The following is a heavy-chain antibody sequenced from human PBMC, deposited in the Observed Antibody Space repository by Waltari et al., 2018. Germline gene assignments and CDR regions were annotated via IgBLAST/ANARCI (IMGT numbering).Heavy chain of an antibody. Sequence: QVQLQESGPGLVKPSETLSLTCTVSGYSISSGYYWGWIRQPPGKGLECIGSVYHIGSTYYNPSLKSRFTISVDTSKNHFSLKLSSVTAADTAVYYCARDRPNYPIDYWGQGTLVTVSS. D-gene: IGHD1-7*01. V-gene: IGHV4-38-2*02. J-gene: IGHJ4*02. CDR2: VYHIGST. CDR3: ARDRPNYPIDY. CDR1: GYSISSGYY.